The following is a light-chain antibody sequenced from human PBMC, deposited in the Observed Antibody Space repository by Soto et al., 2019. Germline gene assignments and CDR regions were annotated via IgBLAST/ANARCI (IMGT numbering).Light chain of an antibody. CDR1: STDVGGYDY. J-gene: IGLJ1*01. Sequence: QSALTQPPSASGSPGQSVTISCTGTSTDVGGYDYVSWYQQHPGKVPKLMIYEVNKRPSGVPDRFSGSKSGNTASLTVSGLPPADEADYYCTSYAGGNNVFGTGTKVTVL. CDR3: TSYAGGNNV. CDR2: EVN. V-gene: IGLV2-8*01.